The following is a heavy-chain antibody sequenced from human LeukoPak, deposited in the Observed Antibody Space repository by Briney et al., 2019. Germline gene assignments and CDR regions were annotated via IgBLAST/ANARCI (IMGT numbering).Heavy chain of an antibody. D-gene: IGHD3-22*01. CDR1: GGSFSGYY. CDR3: TRVGGGYYDSSGYYSYYFDY. J-gene: IGHJ4*02. CDR2: VRSKAYGGTT. Sequence: LSLTCAVYGGSFSGYYWSWVRQAPGKGLEWVGFVRSKAYGGTTEYAASVKGRFTISRDDSKSIAYLQMNSLKTEDTAVYYCTRVGGGYYDSSGYYSYYFDYWGQGTLVTVSS. V-gene: IGHV3-49*04.